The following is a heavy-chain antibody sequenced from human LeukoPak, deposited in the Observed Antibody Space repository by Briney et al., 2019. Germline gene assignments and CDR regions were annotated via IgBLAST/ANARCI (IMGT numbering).Heavy chain of an antibody. J-gene: IGHJ4*02. CDR2: IDYSGST. CDR3: VKCSDWYYFDF. V-gene: IGHV4-30-4*01. Sequence: SETLSLTCTVSGGSFSSGDYYWSWLRQPPGKGLEWIGYIDYSGSTYYNPSPTCRVTISLDTSKNRFSLELSSVTAADTAVFYCVKCSDWYYFDFCGQGTLVTVSS. D-gene: IGHD6-19*01. CDR1: GGSFSSGDYY.